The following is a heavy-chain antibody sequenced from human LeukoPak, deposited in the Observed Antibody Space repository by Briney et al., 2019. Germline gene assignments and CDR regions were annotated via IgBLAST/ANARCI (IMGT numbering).Heavy chain of an antibody. CDR2: IKSKADGGTT. CDR3: TTPGTYYDILTGYPLTRF. Sequence: GGSLRLSCAASGFTFSNVLMSWVRQAPGKGLEWVCRIKSKADGGTTDYAAPVKGRFTISRDDSKNTLYLQMNSLKTEDTAVYFCTTPGTYYDILTGYPLTRFWGQGTLVTVSS. J-gene: IGHJ4*02. V-gene: IGHV3-15*01. CDR1: GFTFSNVL. D-gene: IGHD3-9*01.